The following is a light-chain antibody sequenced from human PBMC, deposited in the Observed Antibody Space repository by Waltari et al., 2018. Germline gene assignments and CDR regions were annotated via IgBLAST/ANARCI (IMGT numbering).Light chain of an antibody. V-gene: IGKV4-1*01. J-gene: IGKJ5*01. CDR2: WAT. Sequence: DIVMTQSPDSLAVSLGERATINCKSSQSVLLSSNNRNYLTWYQQKPGQPPKLLIYWATTRESGVPERFSGSGSGTDFTLTISSLQAEDVAVYYCQRYFNIVLFGQGTRVEIK. CDR3: QRYFNIVL. CDR1: QSVLLSSNNRNY.